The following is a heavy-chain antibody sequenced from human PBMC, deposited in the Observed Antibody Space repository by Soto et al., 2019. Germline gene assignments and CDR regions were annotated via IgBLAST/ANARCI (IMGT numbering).Heavy chain of an antibody. Sequence: ASETLSLTCTVSGGSISSGGYYWSWIRQHPGKGLEWIGYIYYSGSTYYNQSLKSRVTISVDTSKNQFSLKLSSVTAADTAVYYCARDSPQTSIAARRGFMDVWGKGTTVTVSS. J-gene: IGHJ6*03. V-gene: IGHV4-31*03. CDR2: IYYSGST. CDR1: GGSISSGGYY. D-gene: IGHD6-6*01. CDR3: ARDSPQTSIAARRGFMDV.